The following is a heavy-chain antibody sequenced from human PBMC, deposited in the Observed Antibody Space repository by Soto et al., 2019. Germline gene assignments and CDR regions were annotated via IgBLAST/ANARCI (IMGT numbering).Heavy chain of an antibody. Sequence: QVQLVESGGGLVKPGGSLRLSCAASGFTFSDYYMSWIRQAPGKGLEWVSYISSSSVYTNYADSVKGRLTSARDNAKNSLCLQMKSLRAEDTAVYYCARGAVGGTGYWGQGTLVSVSS. V-gene: IGHV3-11*05. CDR3: ARGAVGGTGY. CDR2: ISSSSVYT. D-gene: IGHD2-15*01. CDR1: GFTFSDYY. J-gene: IGHJ4*02.